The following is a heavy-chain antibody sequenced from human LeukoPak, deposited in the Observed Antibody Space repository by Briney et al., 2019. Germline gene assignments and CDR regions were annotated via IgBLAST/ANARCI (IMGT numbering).Heavy chain of an antibody. CDR1: GFTFSGYG. CDR3: ARGGSDTAMAHDY. CDR2: IWFDGKNE. Sequence: GGSLRLSCAASGFTFSGYGMHWVRLAPGKGLEWVADIWFDGKNEHFAASVKGRFTISRDDAKNTLYLQLNSLRAEDTAVYFCARGGSDTAMAHDYWGQGTLVTVSS. J-gene: IGHJ4*02. D-gene: IGHD5-18*01. V-gene: IGHV3-33*01.